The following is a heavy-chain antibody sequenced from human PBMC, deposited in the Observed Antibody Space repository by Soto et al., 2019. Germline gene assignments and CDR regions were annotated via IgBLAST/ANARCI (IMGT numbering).Heavy chain of an antibody. V-gene: IGHV3-30*18. CDR1: GFTFSNYG. CDR2: ISYDGSNK. J-gene: IGHJ4*02. D-gene: IGHD6-13*01. CDR3: AKSREYSSSWTPIL. Sequence: QVQLVESGGGVVQPGRSLRLSCAASGFTFSNYGMHWVRQAPGKGLEWVAVISYDGSNKYYADSVKGRFTISRDNSKNTLYLQMNSLRAEDTAVYYCAKSREYSSSWTPILWGQGTLVTVSS.